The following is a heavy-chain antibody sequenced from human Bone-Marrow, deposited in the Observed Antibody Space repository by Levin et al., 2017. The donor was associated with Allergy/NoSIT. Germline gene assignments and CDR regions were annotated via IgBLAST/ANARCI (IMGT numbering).Heavy chain of an antibody. Sequence: GGSLRLSCAGSGFSLSTYSMNWVRQAPGKGLEWVASISSGNSYIFYAESVKGRFTISRDNANNSLYLQMNSLRADDSAIYYCASEEGARLGAVRWFDPWGQGTLVTVSS. CDR3: ASEEGARLGAVRWFDP. D-gene: IGHD3-16*01. V-gene: IGHV3-21*01. J-gene: IGHJ5*02. CDR2: ISSGNSYI. CDR1: GFSLSTYS.